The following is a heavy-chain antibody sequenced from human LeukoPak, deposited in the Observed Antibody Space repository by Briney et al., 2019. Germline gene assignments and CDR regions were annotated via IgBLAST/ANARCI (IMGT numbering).Heavy chain of an antibody. J-gene: IGHJ4*02. CDR2: INPNSGGT. CDR1: GYTFTGYY. CDR3: GRVRCSGGSCYVEKYYFDY. D-gene: IGHD2-15*01. Sequence: ASVKVSCKASGYTFTGYYMHWVRQAPGQGLEWMGWINPNSGGTNYAQKFQGRVTMTRDTSISTAYMELSRLRSDDTAVYYCGRVRCSGGSCYVEKYYFDYWGQGTLVTVSS. V-gene: IGHV1-2*02.